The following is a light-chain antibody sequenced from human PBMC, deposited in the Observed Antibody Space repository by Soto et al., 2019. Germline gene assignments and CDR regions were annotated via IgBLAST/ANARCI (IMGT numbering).Light chain of an antibody. J-gene: IGKJ4*01. V-gene: IGKV3-15*01. CDR1: QSLTSY. CDR3: QQYNNWPLT. Sequence: EIVMTQSPATLSVSPGETATLSCRASQSLTSYLAWYQQKPDQAPRLLIYGISTRANDIPARFSGSGSGTEFTLTISSLQSEDFAVYYCQQYNNWPLTFGGGTKVEIK. CDR2: GIS.